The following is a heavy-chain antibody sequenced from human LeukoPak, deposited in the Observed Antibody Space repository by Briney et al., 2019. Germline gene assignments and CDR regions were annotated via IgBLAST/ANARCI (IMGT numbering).Heavy chain of an antibody. D-gene: IGHD3-10*01. Sequence: PSQTLSLTRTVSGGSISSGDYYWSWIRQPPGKGLEWIGYIYYSGSTYYNPSLKSRVTISVDTSKNQFSLKLSSVTAADTAVYYCARHYYYGSGSYDYWGQGTLVTVSS. V-gene: IGHV4-30-4*01. CDR1: GGSISSGDYY. CDR3: ARHYYYGSGSYDY. J-gene: IGHJ4*02. CDR2: IYYSGST.